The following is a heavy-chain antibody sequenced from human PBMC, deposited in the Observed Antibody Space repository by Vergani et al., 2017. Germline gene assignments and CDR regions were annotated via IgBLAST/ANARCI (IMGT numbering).Heavy chain of an antibody. Sequence: QITLKESGPTLVKPTQTLTLTCTFSGFSLNTRGVSVAWIRQPPGKALDWFALIYGNDDQHYSPSLNNSVTITKDTSKNQVVLTMTNMDYVDTGTYYCVYRKTECGTTGCFYPFYYYYYMDVWGKGTTVTVSS. D-gene: IGHD1-7*01. CDR3: VYRKTECGTTGCFYPFYYYYYMDV. CDR2: IYGNDDQ. J-gene: IGHJ6*03. CDR1: GFSLNTRGVS. V-gene: IGHV2-5*04.